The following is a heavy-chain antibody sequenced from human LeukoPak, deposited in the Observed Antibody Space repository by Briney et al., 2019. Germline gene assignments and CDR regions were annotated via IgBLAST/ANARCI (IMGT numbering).Heavy chain of an antibody. V-gene: IGHV5-51*01. CDR2: I. D-gene: IGHD3-22*01. Sequence: GESLKISCKGSGYSFTNYWIAWVRQMPGKGLEWMGIIYGPSFQGQVTISADKSISTAYLQWSSLKASDTAMYYCARRDSSGLTGDYWGQGTLVTVSS. J-gene: IGHJ4*02. CDR3: ARRDSSGLTGDY. CDR1: GYSFTNYW.